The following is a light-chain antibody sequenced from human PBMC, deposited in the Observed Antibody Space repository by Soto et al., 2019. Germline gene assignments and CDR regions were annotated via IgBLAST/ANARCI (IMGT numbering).Light chain of an antibody. V-gene: IGKV2-30*01. Sequence: DVVMTQSPPPLPVALGQPASISCRSSQSPVYSNGNAYLSCFQQRPGQSPRRLIYTVSDRDSGVPDRFSGSGSGTDFPLKVSRVEAEDVGAYFYMQDTHWPRTFGQGTKVEI. CDR3: MQDTHWPRT. J-gene: IGKJ1*01. CDR2: TVS. CDR1: QSPVYSNGNAY.